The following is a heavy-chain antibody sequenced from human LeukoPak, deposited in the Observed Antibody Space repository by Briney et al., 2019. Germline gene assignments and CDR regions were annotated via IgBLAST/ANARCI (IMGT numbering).Heavy chain of an antibody. CDR2: IGTAGDT. Sequence: GGSLRLSCAASGFTFSSYDMHWVRQSTGKGLEWVSAIGTAGDTYYPGSVNGRFTISRENAKNSLYLQMNSLRAGDTAVYYCSTGSGHAFDIWGRGTMVTVSS. J-gene: IGHJ3*02. CDR1: GFTFSSYD. CDR3: STGSGHAFDI. D-gene: IGHD3-10*01. V-gene: IGHV3-13*01.